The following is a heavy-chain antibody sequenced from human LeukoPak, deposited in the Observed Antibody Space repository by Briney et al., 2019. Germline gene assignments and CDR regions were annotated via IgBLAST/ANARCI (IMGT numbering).Heavy chain of an antibody. D-gene: IGHD3-10*01. J-gene: IGHJ4*02. V-gene: IGHV3-74*01. Sequence: QPGGSLRLSCAASGCTFSSYWMHWVRQAPGKGLVWVSRINSDGSSTSYADSVKGRFTISRDNAKNTLYLQMNSLRAEDTAVYYCARPTYYYGSGELLDYWGQGTLVTVSS. CDR2: INSDGSST. CDR3: ARPTYYYGSGELLDY. CDR1: GCTFSSYW.